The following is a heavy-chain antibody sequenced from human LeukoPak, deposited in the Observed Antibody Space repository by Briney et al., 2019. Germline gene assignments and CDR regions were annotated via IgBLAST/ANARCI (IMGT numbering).Heavy chain of an antibody. CDR3: ARDRVRSSYYFDF. CDR1: GFNFSTYG. CDR2: IWHDGSNK. J-gene: IGHJ4*02. Sequence: GGSLRLSCAASGFNFSTYGMQWVRQAPGKGLAWVAVIWHDGSNKYYADSVKGRFTISRDNSKDTLYLQMNSLRGEDTAVYYCARDRVRSSYYFDFWGQGTLVTVSS. V-gene: IGHV3-33*01. D-gene: IGHD3-10*01.